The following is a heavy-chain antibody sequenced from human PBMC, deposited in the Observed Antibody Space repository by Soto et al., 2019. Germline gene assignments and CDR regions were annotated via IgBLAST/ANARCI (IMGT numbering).Heavy chain of an antibody. CDR3: ARDFFGGTYDILTGYCMGECAFDI. CDR1: GYTFTSYG. CDR2: ISAYNGNT. D-gene: IGHD3-9*01. J-gene: IGHJ3*02. Sequence: ASVKVSCKASGYTFTSYGISWVRQAPGQGLEWMGWISAYNGNTNYAQKLQGRVTMTTDTSTSTAYMELRSLRSDDTAVYYCARDFFGGTYDILTGYCMGECAFDIWGQGTMVTVSS. V-gene: IGHV1-18*01.